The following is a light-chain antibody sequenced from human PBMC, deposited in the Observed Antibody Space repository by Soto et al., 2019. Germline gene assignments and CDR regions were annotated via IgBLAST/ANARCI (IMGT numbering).Light chain of an antibody. Sequence: DIQMTQSPSSLSASVGDRVKITCQARQDIANYLNWYQQKAGRAPKFLIYDASNLETGVPSRFSGSGSGTDFTLTISSLQPEDIATYYCQQYDKLPLTFGGGTKGDIK. J-gene: IGKJ4*01. CDR3: QQYDKLPLT. CDR1: QDIANY. CDR2: DAS. V-gene: IGKV1-33*01.